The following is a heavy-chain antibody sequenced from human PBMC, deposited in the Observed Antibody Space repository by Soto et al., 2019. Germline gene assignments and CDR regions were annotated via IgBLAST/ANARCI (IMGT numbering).Heavy chain of an antibody. Sequence: ASETLSLTCTVSGGSISSGGYYWSWIRQHPGKGLEWIGYIYYSGSTYYNPSLKSRVTISVDTSKNQFSLKLSSVTAADTAVYYCARGDSSSWYSNNWFDPWGQGTLVTVS. D-gene: IGHD6-13*01. CDR3: ARGDSSSWYSNNWFDP. V-gene: IGHV4-31*03. CDR1: GGSISSGGYY. J-gene: IGHJ5*02. CDR2: IYYSGST.